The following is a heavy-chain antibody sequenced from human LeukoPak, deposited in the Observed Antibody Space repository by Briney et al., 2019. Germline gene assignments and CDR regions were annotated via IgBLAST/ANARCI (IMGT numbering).Heavy chain of an antibody. J-gene: IGHJ4*02. CDR3: ARVSLTGFDY. V-gene: IGHV3-74*01. D-gene: IGHD1-14*01. CDR1: GFTFSSYW. Sequence: GGSLRLSCAASGFTFSSYWMHWVRHAPGQGLVWVSRINSDGSTTTYADSVKGRFTISRDNAKNTLYLQMNSLRAEDTAVYYCARVSLTGFDYWGQGTLVTVSS. CDR2: INSDGSTT.